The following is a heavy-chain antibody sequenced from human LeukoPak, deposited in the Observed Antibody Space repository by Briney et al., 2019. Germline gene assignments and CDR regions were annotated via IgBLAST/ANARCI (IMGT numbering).Heavy chain of an antibody. CDR2: INHSGST. J-gene: IGHJ6*03. Sequence: SETLSLTCAVYGGSFSGYYWSWIRQPPGKGLEWIGEINHSGSTNYNPSLKGRVTISVDTSKNQFSLKLSSVTAADTAVYYCARLGRGYYYYMDVWGKGTTVTISS. CDR3: ARLGRGYYYYMDV. V-gene: IGHV4-34*01. CDR1: GGSFSGYY. D-gene: IGHD1-26*01.